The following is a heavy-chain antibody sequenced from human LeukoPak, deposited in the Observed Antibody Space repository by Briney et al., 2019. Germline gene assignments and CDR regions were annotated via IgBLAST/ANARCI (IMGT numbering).Heavy chain of an antibody. CDR1: GYSFTNYA. D-gene: IGHD6-13*01. CDR2: INTDNGDT. CDR3: ARGFLGSSWFYYYYYYMDV. Sequence: ASVKVSCKAAGYSFTNYAVHWVRQAPGQRLEWMGRINTDNGDTTYLQEFQGRVTITSDTSASTAYMELSSLRSEDRAVYYCARGFLGSSWFYYYYYYMDVWGKGTTVTVSS. V-gene: IGHV1-3*03. J-gene: IGHJ6*03.